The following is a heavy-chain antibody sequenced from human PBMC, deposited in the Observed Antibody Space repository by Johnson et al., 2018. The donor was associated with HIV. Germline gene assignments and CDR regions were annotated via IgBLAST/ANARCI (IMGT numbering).Heavy chain of an antibody. Sequence: QMHLVESGGGLVQPGGSLRLSCAASGFTFSNAWMSWVRQAPGKGLEWVAVISYDGSDKYYADSVKGRFTISRDNAKNSLYLQMNSLRAEDTAVNYCARHSTSSTMGAFDIWGQGTMVTVSS. V-gene: IGHV3-30*03. CDR3: ARHSTSSTMGAFDI. CDR1: GFTFSNAW. CDR2: ISYDGSDK. J-gene: IGHJ3*02. D-gene: IGHD6-6*01.